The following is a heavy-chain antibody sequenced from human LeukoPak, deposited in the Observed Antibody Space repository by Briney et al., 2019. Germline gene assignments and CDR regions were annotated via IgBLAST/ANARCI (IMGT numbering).Heavy chain of an antibody. Sequence: PGGSLRLSCAASGFTFSSYGMHWVRQAPGKGLEWVAVISYDGSNKYYADSVKGRFTISRDNSKNTLYLQMNSLKTEDTALYYCTRWGLTVTPHDYWGQGTLVTVSS. J-gene: IGHJ4*02. CDR3: TRWGLTVTPHDY. D-gene: IGHD4-17*01. V-gene: IGHV3-30*03. CDR2: ISYDGSNK. CDR1: GFTFSSYG.